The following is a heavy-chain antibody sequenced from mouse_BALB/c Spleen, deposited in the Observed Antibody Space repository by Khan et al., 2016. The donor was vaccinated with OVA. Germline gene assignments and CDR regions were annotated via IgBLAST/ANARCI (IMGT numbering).Heavy chain of an antibody. CDR2: ISYSGST. CDR3: ARKNYYGYAMDY. J-gene: IGHJ4*01. CDR1: GYSITSGYA. D-gene: IGHD1-1*01. V-gene: IGHV3-2*02. Sequence: EVQLQESGPGLVKPSQSLSLTCTVTGYSITSGYAWTWIRQFPGNKLEWMGYISYSGSTSYNPSLRSRISITRDTSKNQFFLQLNSVTTEDTATYYCARKNYYGYAMDYWGQGTSVTVSS.